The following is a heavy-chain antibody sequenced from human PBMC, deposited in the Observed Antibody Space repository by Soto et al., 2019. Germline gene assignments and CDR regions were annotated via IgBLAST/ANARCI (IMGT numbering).Heavy chain of an antibody. CDR3: VKDRGLWGRAVSGIYDY. Sequence: WGSLRLSCAASGFTFSTYIITLCRHSPCRWLEWVAAISADGVVTNYADSVKGRFTISRDNSKTTLYLQLNSLRAEDSAQYYCVKDRGLWGRAVSGIYDYWGQGVLVTVSS. CDR1: GFTFSTYI. J-gene: IGHJ4*02. D-gene: IGHD5-18*01. CDR2: ISADGVVT. V-gene: IGHV3-23*01.